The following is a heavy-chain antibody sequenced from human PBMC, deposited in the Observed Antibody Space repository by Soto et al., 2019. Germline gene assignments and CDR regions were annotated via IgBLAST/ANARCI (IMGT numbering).Heavy chain of an antibody. D-gene: IGHD6-19*01. CDR2: IYYSGST. CDR1: GGSISSGGYY. V-gene: IGHV4-31*03. J-gene: IGHJ5*02. CDR3: ARLVADYVDP. Sequence: SETLSLTCTVSGGSISSGGYYWTWIRQHPGKGLEWIGYIYYSGSTYYNPSLKSRVTISVDTSKNQFSLKLSSVTAADTAVYYCARLVADYVDPWGQGTLVTVS.